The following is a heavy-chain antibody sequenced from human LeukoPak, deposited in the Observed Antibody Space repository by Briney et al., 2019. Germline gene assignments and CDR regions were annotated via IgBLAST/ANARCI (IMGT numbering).Heavy chain of an antibody. D-gene: IGHD5-18*01. CDR2: IYSGGST. Sequence: GGSLRLSCAASGLTVSSNYMSSVRQAPGKGLGWVSVIYSGGSTYYADSVEGRFTISRDNSKNTLYLQMNSLRAEDTAVYYCARAIQYSYGHDAFDIWGQGTMVTVSS. V-gene: IGHV3-66*01. J-gene: IGHJ3*02. CDR3: ARAIQYSYGHDAFDI. CDR1: GLTVSSNY.